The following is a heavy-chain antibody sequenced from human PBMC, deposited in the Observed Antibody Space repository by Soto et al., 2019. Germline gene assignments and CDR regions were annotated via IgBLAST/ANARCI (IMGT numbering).Heavy chain of an antibody. V-gene: IGHV4-59*01. CDR2: VYYSGST. CDR3: ARGGRSAYYYYMGV. CDR1: GGSISTYY. J-gene: IGHJ6*03. Sequence: SETLSLTCTVSGGSISTYYWSWVRQPPGKGLEWIGYVYYSGSTNYNPSLKSRVTISVDTFKNQFSLKLTSVTAADTAMYYCARGGRSAYYYYMGVWGKGTKVTVSS.